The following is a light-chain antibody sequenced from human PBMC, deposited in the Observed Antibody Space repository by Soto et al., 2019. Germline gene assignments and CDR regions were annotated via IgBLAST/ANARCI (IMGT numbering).Light chain of an antibody. CDR3: AAWDDSLSDWV. Sequence: QSVLTQPPSASGTPGQRVTISCSGSSSNIGSNYVYWYQQLPGTAPKLLIYRNNQRPSGVPDRFSGFKSGTSASLAISGLRSEDEADYYCAAWDDSLSDWVFGSGTKLTVL. CDR2: RNN. J-gene: IGLJ3*02. CDR1: SSNIGSNY. V-gene: IGLV1-47*01.